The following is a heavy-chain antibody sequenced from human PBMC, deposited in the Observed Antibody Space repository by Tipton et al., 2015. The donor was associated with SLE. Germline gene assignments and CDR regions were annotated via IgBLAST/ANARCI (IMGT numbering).Heavy chain of an antibody. CDR3: AGVGGGGLYYYYYYMDV. Sequence: QSGPEVKKPGASVRVSCKASGYTFTTYGISWVRQAPGQGLEWMGWISTYNGNTNYAQKLQGRVTMTSDTSTSTAYMELSSLRSEHPPVFSGAGVGGGGLYYYYYYMDVWGKGTTVTVSS. D-gene: IGHD3-10*01. J-gene: IGHJ6*03. CDR1: GYTFTTYG. V-gene: IGHV1-18*01. CDR2: ISTYNGNT.